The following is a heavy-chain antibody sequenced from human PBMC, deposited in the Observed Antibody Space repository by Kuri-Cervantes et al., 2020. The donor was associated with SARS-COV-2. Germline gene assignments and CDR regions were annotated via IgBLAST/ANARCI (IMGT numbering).Heavy chain of an antibody. J-gene: IGHJ4*02. D-gene: IGHD3-3*01. CDR1: GFGVTSYN. Sequence: GGSLRLSCAASGFGVTSYNVNWVRQAPGKGLEWVGRIKSKTDGGTTDYAAPVKGRFTISRDDSKNTLYLQMNSLKTEDTAVYYCTTHLRYLEWFLDYWGQGTLVTVSS. V-gene: IGHV3-15*01. CDR3: TTHLRYLEWFLDY. CDR2: IKSKTDGGTT.